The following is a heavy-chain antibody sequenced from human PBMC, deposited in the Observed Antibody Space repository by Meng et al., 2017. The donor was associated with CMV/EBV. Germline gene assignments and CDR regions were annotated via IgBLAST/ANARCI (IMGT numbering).Heavy chain of an antibody. J-gene: IGHJ6*02. CDR1: GFTFSSYG. CDR2: IRYDGSNK. V-gene: IGHV3-30*02. CDR3: AKEGWDVAVPAAILYYYYGMDV. D-gene: IGHD2-2*01. Sequence: GESLKISCAASGFTFSSYGMHWVRQAPGKGLEWVAFIRYDGSNKYYADSVKGRFTISRDNSKNTLYLQMNSLRAEDTAVYYCAKEGWDVAVPAAILYYYYGMDVWGQGTTVTVSS.